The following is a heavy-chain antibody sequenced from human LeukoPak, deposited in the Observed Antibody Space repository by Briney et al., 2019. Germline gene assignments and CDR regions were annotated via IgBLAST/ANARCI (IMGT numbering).Heavy chain of an antibody. V-gene: IGHV3-33*06. Sequence: PGRSLRLSCAASGFTFRSYGMHWVRQPPGKGLEWVAFIWFDGTKKYYAASVKGRFTISRDNSKKTLYLQMNSLRAEDTAVYYCAKVRQYYDRSGYTLDNWGQGTLVTVSS. D-gene: IGHD3-22*01. CDR2: IWFDGTKK. CDR1: GFTFRSYG. J-gene: IGHJ4*02. CDR3: AKVRQYYDRSGYTLDN.